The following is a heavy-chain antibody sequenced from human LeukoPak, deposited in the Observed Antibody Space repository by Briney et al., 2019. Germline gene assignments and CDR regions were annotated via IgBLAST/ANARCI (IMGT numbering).Heavy chain of an antibody. V-gene: IGHV4-4*07. CDR2: IYTSGST. Sequence: SETLSLTCTVSGGSISSYYWSWIRQPAGKGLEWIGRIYTSGSTNYNPSLKSRVTMSVDTSKNQFSLKLSSVTAADTAVYYCARDNHSPYYYDSSRMVYGMDVWGQGTTVTVSS. CDR3: ARDNHSPYYYDSSRMVYGMDV. D-gene: IGHD3-22*01. J-gene: IGHJ6*02. CDR1: GGSISSYY.